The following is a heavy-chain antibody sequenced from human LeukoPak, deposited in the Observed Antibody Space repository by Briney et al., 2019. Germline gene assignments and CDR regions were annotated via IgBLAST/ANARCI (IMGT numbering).Heavy chain of an antibody. D-gene: IGHD6-25*01. CDR3: ARDSSLAA. Sequence: ASVTVSFKASGYSFISYGISWLRQAPGQGLEWMGWISGYNGHTNYAESLQGRVTTTTDTSTDTAYMELRSLTSDDTAVYYCARDSSLAAWGQGTLVIVSS. CDR1: GYSFISYG. J-gene: IGHJ4*02. CDR2: ISGYNGHT. V-gene: IGHV1-18*01.